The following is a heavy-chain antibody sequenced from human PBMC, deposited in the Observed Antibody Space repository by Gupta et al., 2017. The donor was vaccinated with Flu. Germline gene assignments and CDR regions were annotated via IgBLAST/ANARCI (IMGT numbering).Heavy chain of an antibody. CDR2: IYTSGST. CDR1: GGSISSGSYY. V-gene: IGHV4-61*02. D-gene: IGHD1-26*01. J-gene: IGHJ4*02. CDR3: AREGSGEPPYYFDY. Sequence: QVQLQESGPGLVKPSQTLSLTCPVSGGSISSGSYYWSWIRQPAGKGLEWIGRIYTSGSTNYNPSLKSRVTISVDTSKNQFSLKLSSVTAADTAVYYCAREGSGEPPYYFDYWGQGTLVTVSS.